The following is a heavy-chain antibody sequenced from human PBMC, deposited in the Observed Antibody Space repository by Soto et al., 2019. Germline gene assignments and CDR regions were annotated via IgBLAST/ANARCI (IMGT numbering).Heavy chain of an antibody. V-gene: IGHV3-49*04. J-gene: IGHJ6*02. CDR2: IRSKAYGGTT. Sequence: PGGSMRLSCTASGFTLGDYAMSWVSQAPGKGLEWVGFIRSKAYGGTTEYAASVKARFTIPRDDSKSIAYLQMNSLKTEDTAVYYCTRDTPCYCRGGRCGGRDDYYYGMDVWGQGATVTVSS. CDR1: GFTLGDYA. D-gene: IGHD2-15*01. CDR3: TRDTPCYCRGGRCGGRDDYYYGMDV.